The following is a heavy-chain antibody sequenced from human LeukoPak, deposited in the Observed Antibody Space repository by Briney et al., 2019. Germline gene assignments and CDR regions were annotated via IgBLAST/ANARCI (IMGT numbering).Heavy chain of an antibody. CDR2: IYYSGST. V-gene: IGHV4-61*01. D-gene: IGHD4-17*01. J-gene: IGHJ4*02. CDR1: GGSVSIGSYY. Sequence: SETLSLTCTVSGGSVSIGSYYWSWIRQPPGKGLEWIGYIYYSGSTNYNPSLKSRVTMSVDTSKNQFSLKLSSVTAADTAVYYCARVHGDYVAYWGQGTLVTVSS. CDR3: ARVHGDYVAY.